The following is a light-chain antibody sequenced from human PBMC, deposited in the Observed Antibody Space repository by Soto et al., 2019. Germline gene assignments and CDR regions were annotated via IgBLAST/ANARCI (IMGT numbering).Light chain of an antibody. CDR2: GAS. CDR3: HQYGSSPYT. V-gene: IGKV3-20*01. J-gene: IGKJ4*01. Sequence: EIVLTQSPGTLSLSPGEGATLSCRASQTVSNNYLAWFQQRPGQAPRRLIYGASNRATGIPDRFSGSGSGTDFTLTISRLEPEDFAMYYCHQYGSSPYTFGGGTNVDI. CDR1: QTVSNNY.